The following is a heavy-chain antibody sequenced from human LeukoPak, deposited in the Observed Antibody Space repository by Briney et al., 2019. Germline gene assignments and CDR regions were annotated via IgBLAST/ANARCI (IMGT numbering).Heavy chain of an antibody. Sequence: SETLSLTCTVSGGSISSSSYYWGWIRQPPGKGLEWIGSIYYSGSTYYNPSLKSRVTISVDTSKNQFSLKLSSVTAADTAVYYCAGAEPRGIIWYPYWGQGTLVTVSS. D-gene: IGHD6-13*01. CDR1: GGSISSSSYY. V-gene: IGHV4-39*07. CDR3: AGAEPRGIIWYPY. J-gene: IGHJ4*02. CDR2: IYYSGST.